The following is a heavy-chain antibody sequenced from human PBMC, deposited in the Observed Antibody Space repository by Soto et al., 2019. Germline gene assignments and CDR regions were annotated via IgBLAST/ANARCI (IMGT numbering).Heavy chain of an antibody. D-gene: IGHD2-21*02. CDR2: IYWDDDN. CDR1: GFSLSTSGVG. Sequence: QITLKESGPTLVKPTQTLTLTCTFSGFSLSTSGVGVGWIRQPPGKALEWLAVIYWDDDNRYCPSLRSRLTFTKDTSKNQVVLTMTNMDPEDTATYYCAHKATAKLTARVFDYWGQGLLVTVSS. V-gene: IGHV2-5*02. J-gene: IGHJ4*02. CDR3: AHKATAKLTARVFDY.